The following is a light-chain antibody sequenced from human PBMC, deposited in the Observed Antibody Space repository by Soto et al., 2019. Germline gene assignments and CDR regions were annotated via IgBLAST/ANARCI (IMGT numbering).Light chain of an antibody. Sequence: DIQMTQSPSSLSASVGERVTITCRASQSIDTYLNWYQLKPGKAPNLLIYAATRLHTGVPSRFSGSGSGTGFTLSISNLQPEEFATYYCQQVYSTPGTFGQGTKV. V-gene: IGKV1-39*01. CDR1: QSIDTY. J-gene: IGKJ1*01. CDR3: QQVYSTPGT. CDR2: AAT.